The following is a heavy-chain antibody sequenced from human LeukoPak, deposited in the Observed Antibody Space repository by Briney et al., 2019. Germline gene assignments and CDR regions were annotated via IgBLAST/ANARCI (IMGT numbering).Heavy chain of an antibody. D-gene: IGHD5-12*01. CDR2: INHSAST. Sequence: PSETLSLTCAVYGGSFSGYYWSWIRQPPGKGLGWIGEINHSASTNYNPSLKSRVTISVDTSKNQFSLKLSSVTAADTAVYYCARRYSGYALKYWGQGTLVTVSS. J-gene: IGHJ4*02. V-gene: IGHV4-34*01. CDR1: GGSFSGYY. CDR3: ARRYSGYALKY.